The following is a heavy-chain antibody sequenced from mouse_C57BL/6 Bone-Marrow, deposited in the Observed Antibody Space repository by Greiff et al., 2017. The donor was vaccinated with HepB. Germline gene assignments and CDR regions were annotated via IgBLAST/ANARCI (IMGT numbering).Heavy chain of an antibody. CDR2: ISDGGSYT. J-gene: IGHJ1*03. CDR1: GFTFSSYA. Sequence: EVQLVESGGGLVKPGGSLKLSCAASGFTFSSYAMSWVRQTPEKRLEWVATISDGGSYTYYPDNVKGRFTISRDNAKNNLYLQMSHLKSEDTAMYYCARITTVVAPNWYFDVWGTGTTVTVSS. V-gene: IGHV5-4*01. D-gene: IGHD1-1*01. CDR3: ARITTVVAPNWYFDV.